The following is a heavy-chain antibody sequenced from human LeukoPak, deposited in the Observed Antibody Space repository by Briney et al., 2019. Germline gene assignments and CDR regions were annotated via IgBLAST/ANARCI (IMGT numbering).Heavy chain of an antibody. CDR2: IYYSGST. D-gene: IGHD3-16*01. CDR3: ARPVDYGDAFDI. V-gene: IGHV4-39*07. CDR1: GGSIGSSSYY. Sequence: SETLSLTCTVSGGSIGSSSYYWGWIRQPPGKGLEWIGSIYYSGSTYYNPSLKSRVTISVDTSKNQFSLKLSSVTAADTAVYYCARPVDYGDAFDIWGQGTMVTVSS. J-gene: IGHJ3*02.